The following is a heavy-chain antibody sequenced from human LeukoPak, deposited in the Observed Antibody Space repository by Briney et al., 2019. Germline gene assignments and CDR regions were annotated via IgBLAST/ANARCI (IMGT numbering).Heavy chain of an antibody. CDR2: IIPILGIA. V-gene: IGHV1-69*04. CDR1: GGTFSSYA. D-gene: IGHD6-19*01. Sequence: SVKVSCTASGGTFSSYAISWVRQAPGQGLEWMGRIIPILGIANYAQKFQGRVTITADKSTSTAYMELSSLRSEDTAVYYCAREGAVAGTVFIDYWGQGTLVTVSS. CDR3: AREGAVAGTVFIDY. J-gene: IGHJ4*02.